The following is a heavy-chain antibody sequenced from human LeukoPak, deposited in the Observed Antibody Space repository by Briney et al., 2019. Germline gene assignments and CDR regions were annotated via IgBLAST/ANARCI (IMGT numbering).Heavy chain of an antibody. CDR1: GFTFDGYA. V-gene: IGHV3-9*01. D-gene: IGHD4-17*01. CDR3: AKDYDYGFDY. J-gene: IGHJ4*02. CDR2: ISWNIDNI. Sequence: GRSLRLSCAASGFTFDGYAMHWVRQAPGKGLEWVAGISWNIDNIDYADSVRGRFTISRDNAKNSLYLQMNSLRAEDTALYYCAKDYDYGFDYWGQGTLVTVSS.